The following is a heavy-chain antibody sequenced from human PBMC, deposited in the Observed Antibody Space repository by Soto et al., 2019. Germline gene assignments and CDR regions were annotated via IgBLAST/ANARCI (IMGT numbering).Heavy chain of an antibody. D-gene: IGHD4-4*01. Sequence: QVQLVESGGGVVQPGRSLRLSCAASGFTFSSYGMHWVRQAPGKGLEWVAVISYDGSNKYYADSVKGRFTISRDNSKNTLYLQMNSLRAEDTAVYYCARDPTDDYSNSNFDYWGQGTLVTVSS. J-gene: IGHJ4*02. CDR1: GFTFSSYG. V-gene: IGHV3-30*03. CDR3: ARDPTDDYSNSNFDY. CDR2: ISYDGSNK.